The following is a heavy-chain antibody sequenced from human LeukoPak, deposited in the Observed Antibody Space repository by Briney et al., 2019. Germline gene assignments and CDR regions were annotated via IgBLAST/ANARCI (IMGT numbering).Heavy chain of an antibody. CDR1: GLILSSYA. Sequence: GGSLRLSCAACGLILSSYAMSWVRQAPGKGLEWVSYGGSGGSTYCADSVKGRFTVSRDNSKSTLYLQMNSLTAEDTAVYYCVTMRGQYYPSYYMDAWGKGTTVTVSS. CDR2: GGSGGST. J-gene: IGHJ6*03. CDR3: VTMRGQYYPSYYMDA. V-gene: IGHV3-23*01. D-gene: IGHD1-26*01.